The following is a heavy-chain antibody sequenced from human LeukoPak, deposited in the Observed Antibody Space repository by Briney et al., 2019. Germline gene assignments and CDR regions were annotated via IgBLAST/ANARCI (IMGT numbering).Heavy chain of an antibody. CDR2: ISGSGGGT. D-gene: IGHD3-16*02. CDR1: GFTFETYW. V-gene: IGHV3-23*01. Sequence: GGSLRLSCVASGFTFETYWMSWVRQAPGKGLEWVSAISGSGGGTFFGDSVKGRFTISRDNSKSTLYLQMNSLRAEDTAVYFCAKDSVITFGGIIDNWGQGTLVTVSS. J-gene: IGHJ1*01. CDR3: AKDSVITFGGIIDN.